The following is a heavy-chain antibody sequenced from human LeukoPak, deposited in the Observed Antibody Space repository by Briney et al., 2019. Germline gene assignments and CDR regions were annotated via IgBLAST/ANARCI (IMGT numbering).Heavy chain of an antibody. V-gene: IGHV3-33*08. CDR3: ARDPPGKIDSSGSLGLDY. CDR1: GFTFSSYG. CDR2: IWYDGSNK. Sequence: PGRSLRLSCAASGFTFSSYGMHWVRQAPGKGLEWVAVIWYDGSNKYYADSVKGRFTISRDNSKNTLYLQMNSLRAEDTAVYYCARDPPGKIDSSGSLGLDYWGQGTLVTVSS. J-gene: IGHJ4*02. D-gene: IGHD6-19*01.